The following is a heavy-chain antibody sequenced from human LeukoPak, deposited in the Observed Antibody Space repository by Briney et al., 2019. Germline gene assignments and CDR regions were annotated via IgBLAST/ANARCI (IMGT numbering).Heavy chain of an antibody. CDR2: IYSGGST. CDR3: ARYRIFGFFFGY. D-gene: IGHD1-14*01. J-gene: IGHJ4*02. V-gene: IGHV3-53*01. Sequence: GGSQRLSCAASGYTVSSNYMIWVRQAPGKGLEWVSIIYSGGSTYYADSVKGRFTISRDNSKNTLYLQMNSLRAEDTAVYYCARYRIFGFFFGYLGQGTLVTVSS. CDR1: GYTVSSNY.